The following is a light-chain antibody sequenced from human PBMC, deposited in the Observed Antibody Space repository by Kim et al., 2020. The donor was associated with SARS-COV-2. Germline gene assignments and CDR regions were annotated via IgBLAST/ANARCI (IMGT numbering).Light chain of an antibody. CDR2: ATS. J-gene: IGKJ1*01. CDR1: QGINGF. CDR3: QQYNTYVWT. Sequence: SASIGDRVTITCRASQGINGFLAWFQQKPGKAPTSLIYATSRLHSGVPSRFSGSVSGTDFTLTISTLQPEDFATYYCQQYNTYVWTFGQGTKVDIK. V-gene: IGKV1-16*01.